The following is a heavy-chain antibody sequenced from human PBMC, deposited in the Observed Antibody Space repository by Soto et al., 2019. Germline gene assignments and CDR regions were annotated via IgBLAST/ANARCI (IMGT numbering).Heavy chain of an antibody. D-gene: IGHD3-3*01. CDR1: GFTFSSYG. Sequence: PGGSLRLSCAASGFTFSSYGMHWVRQAPGKGLEWVAVIWYDGSNKYYADSVKGRFTISRDNSKNTLYLQMNSLRAEDTAVYYCARAFRSRLVSGGAGGTDVWGQGTTVTVSS. CDR2: IWYDGSNK. J-gene: IGHJ6*02. CDR3: ARAFRSRLVSGGAGGTDV. V-gene: IGHV3-33*01.